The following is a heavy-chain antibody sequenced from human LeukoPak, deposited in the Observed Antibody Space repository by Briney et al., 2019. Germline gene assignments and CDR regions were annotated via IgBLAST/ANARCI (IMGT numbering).Heavy chain of an antibody. CDR1: GFTFSSYA. CDR2: ISYDGSNK. Sequence: PGGSLRLSCAASGFTFSSYAMHWVRQAPGKGLEWVAVISYDGSNKYYADSVKGRFTISRDNSKNTLYLQMNSLRAEDTAVYYCARVNYDILTGPFDYWGQGTLVTASS. CDR3: ARVNYDILTGPFDY. D-gene: IGHD3-9*01. V-gene: IGHV3-30*04. J-gene: IGHJ4*02.